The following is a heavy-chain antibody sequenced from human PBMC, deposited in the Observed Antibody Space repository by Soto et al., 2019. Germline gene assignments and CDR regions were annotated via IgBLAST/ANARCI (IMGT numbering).Heavy chain of an antibody. Sequence: QVQLVQSGAEEKKPGASVKVSCKASGYTFISYAMHWVRQAPGQSLEWMGWINAGNGDTKYSQTLQGRVTLTRDTPASTAYRELTSLRNDDTAVSYCADEGGGRRYWGQGTLVTVSS. J-gene: IGHJ4*02. CDR3: ADEGGGRRY. CDR2: INAGNGDT. CDR1: GYTFISYA. V-gene: IGHV1-3*05. D-gene: IGHD2-15*01.